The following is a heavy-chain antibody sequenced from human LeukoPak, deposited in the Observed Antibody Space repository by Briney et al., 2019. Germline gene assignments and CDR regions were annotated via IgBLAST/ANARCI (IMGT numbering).Heavy chain of an antibody. J-gene: IGHJ4*02. CDR2: ITSSSTYI. Sequence: GGSLRLSCAASGLSFSSYTMNWVRQAPGRGLEWVSSITSSSTYIYYADSVRGRFTVSRDNAKNALYLQMNSLRAEDTAVYFCARDLDYSDGSGYSSSALDYWGQGTLLTVSS. CDR1: GLSFSSYT. V-gene: IGHV3-21*01. D-gene: IGHD3-22*01. CDR3: ARDLDYSDGSGYSSSALDY.